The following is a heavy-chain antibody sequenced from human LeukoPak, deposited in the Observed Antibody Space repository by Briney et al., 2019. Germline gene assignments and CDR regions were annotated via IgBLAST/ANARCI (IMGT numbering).Heavy chain of an antibody. D-gene: IGHD3-22*01. Sequence: GGSLRLSYAASGFTFSTYDMSWVRQAPGPGLEWVSTVRSRGRRPYYADSFKCRFTISRDNANNTLYLQMNSLRADDTAVYYCATPRTDDTSCYYFDYWVQGGLVGVCS. V-gene: IGHV3-23*01. CDR3: ATPRTDDTSCYYFDY. CDR1: GFTFSTYD. CDR2: VRSRGRRP. J-gene: IGHJ4*02.